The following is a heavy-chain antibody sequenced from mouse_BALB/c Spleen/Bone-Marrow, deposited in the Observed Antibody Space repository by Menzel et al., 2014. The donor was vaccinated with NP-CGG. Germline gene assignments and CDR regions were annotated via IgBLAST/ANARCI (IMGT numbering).Heavy chain of an antibody. J-gene: IGHJ1*01. CDR3: ASYRYAWYFDV. CDR2: IDPANGNT. Sequence: VQLQQSGAELVKPGASVKLSCTASGFNIKDTHLHWVKQRPEQGLEWIGGIDPANGNTKYDPKFQGKATITADTSSNTAYLQLSSLTSEDTAVYYCASYRYAWYFDVWGAGTTVTVSS. D-gene: IGHD2-14*01. V-gene: IGHV14-3*02. CDR1: GFNIKDTH.